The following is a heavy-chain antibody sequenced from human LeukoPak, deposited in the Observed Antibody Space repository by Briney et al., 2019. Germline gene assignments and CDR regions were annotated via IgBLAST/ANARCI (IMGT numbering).Heavy chain of an antibody. CDR1: GGSIISHY. CDR2: IYYRGST. CDR3: ARDGQPRGY. Sequence: SETLSLTCTVSGGSIISHYWSWIRQPPGKGLEWIGYIYYRGSTNYNPSLKSRVTMSLDTPKNQFSLKLSSVTAADTAVYYCARDGQPRGYWGQGTLVTVSS. J-gene: IGHJ4*02. D-gene: IGHD3/OR15-3a*01. V-gene: IGHV4-59*11.